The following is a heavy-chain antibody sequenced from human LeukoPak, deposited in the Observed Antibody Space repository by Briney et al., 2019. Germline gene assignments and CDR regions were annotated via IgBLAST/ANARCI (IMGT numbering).Heavy chain of an antibody. D-gene: IGHD2-21*02. J-gene: IGHJ4*02. Sequence: ASVKASCKASGYTFTHYHIHWVRQAPGQGLEWMGWINPDSGGTNYAQKFQGRVTMTRDTSITTAYMELSSLRSDDTAVYYCTRGLVVVTTPRLDWGQGTLVTVSS. V-gene: IGHV1-2*02. CDR3: TRGLVVVTTPRLD. CDR2: INPDSGGT. CDR1: GYTFTHYH.